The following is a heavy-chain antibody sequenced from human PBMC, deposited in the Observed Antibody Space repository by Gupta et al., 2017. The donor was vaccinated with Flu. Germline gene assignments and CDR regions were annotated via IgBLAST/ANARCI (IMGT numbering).Heavy chain of an antibody. J-gene: IGHJ4*02. CDR2: VHSSGNT. V-gene: IGHV4-31*03. D-gene: IGHD1-7*01. CDR1: GGSINVFSFF. Sequence: QMQLQESGPRLVTPSQTLSLTCSVSGGSINVFSFFWAWIRQVPGKGLEWIGYVHSSGNTYYNPSLRSRLMMSIDTAKNEFSLEMTSLTAADTAMYYCARRGTYYFDFWGQGALVTVSS. CDR3: ARRGTYYFDF.